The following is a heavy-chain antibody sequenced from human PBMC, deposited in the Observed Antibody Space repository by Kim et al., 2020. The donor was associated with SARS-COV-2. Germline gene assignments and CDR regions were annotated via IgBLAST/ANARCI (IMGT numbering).Heavy chain of an antibody. J-gene: IGHJ3*02. V-gene: IGHV4-59*01. CDR2: IYYSGST. CDR1: GGSISSYY. CDR3: ARHSSRWDVGYGAFDI. D-gene: IGHD6-13*01. Sequence: SETLSLTCTVSGGSISSYYWSWIRQPPGKGLEWIGYIYYSGSTNYNPSLKSRVTISVDTSKNQFSLKLSSVTAADTAVYYCARHSSRWDVGYGAFDIWGQGTMVTVSS.